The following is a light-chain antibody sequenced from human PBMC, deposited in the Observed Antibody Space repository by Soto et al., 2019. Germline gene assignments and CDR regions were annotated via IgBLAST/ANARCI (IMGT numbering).Light chain of an antibody. J-gene: IGKJ3*01. CDR3: QHYDSWPPL. CDR2: GAS. V-gene: IGKV3-15*01. Sequence: EIVMTQSPATLSVSPGERATLSFRASQSVRDNLAWYQQKPGQAPRLLIYGASTRATGIPARFSGSGSETEFSLTICSLRSEDFAVYFCQHYDSWPPLFGPGTKVDLK. CDR1: QSVRDN.